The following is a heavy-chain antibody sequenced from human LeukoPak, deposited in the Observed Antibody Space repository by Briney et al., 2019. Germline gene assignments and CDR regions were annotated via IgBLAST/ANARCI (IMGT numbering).Heavy chain of an antibody. J-gene: IGHJ4*02. CDR2: INPSGGST. CDR1: GYTFTSYY. D-gene: IGHD3-22*01. CDR3: ARITYYYDSSGYPLDY. Sequence: ASVKVSCKASGYTFTSYYMHWVRQAPGQGLEWMGIINPSGGSTSYAQKFQGGVTMTRDTSTSTVYMELSSLRSEDTAVYYCARITYYYDSSGYPLDYWGQGTLVTVSS. V-gene: IGHV1-46*01.